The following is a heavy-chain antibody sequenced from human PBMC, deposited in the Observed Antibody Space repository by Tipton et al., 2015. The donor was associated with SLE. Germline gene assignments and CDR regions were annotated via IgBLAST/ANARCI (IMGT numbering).Heavy chain of an antibody. D-gene: IGHD3-9*01. CDR3: ARDLRYFDWLLSDAFDI. CDR1: GYTFTSYG. J-gene: IGHJ3*02. CDR2: ISAYNGNT. V-gene: IGHV1-18*01. Sequence: QVQLVQSGAEVKKPGASVKVSCKASGYTFTSYGISWVRQAPGQGLEWMGWISAYNGNTNYAQKLQGRVTMTTDTSTSTAYMELRSLRSDDTAVYYCARDLRYFDWLLSDAFDIWGQGTMVTVSS.